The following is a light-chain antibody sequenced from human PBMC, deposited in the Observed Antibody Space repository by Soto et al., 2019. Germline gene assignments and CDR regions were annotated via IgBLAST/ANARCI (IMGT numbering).Light chain of an antibody. J-gene: IGLJ1*01. V-gene: IGLV2-18*02. CDR2: EVT. CDR1: SSDVGSYNR. Sequence: QSALTQPPSVSGSPGQSVTISCTGTSSDVGSYNRVSWYQQAPGTAPKLMIYEVTNRPSGVPDRFSGSKSGNTASLTITVLQTEDEAEDYCSSYTSSSTSFVFGTGTKLTV. CDR3: SSYTSSSTSFV.